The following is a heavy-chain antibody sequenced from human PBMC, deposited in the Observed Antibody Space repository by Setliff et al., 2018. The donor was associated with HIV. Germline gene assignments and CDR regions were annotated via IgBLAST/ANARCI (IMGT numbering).Heavy chain of an antibody. V-gene: IGHV1-69*10. D-gene: IGHD2-2*01. CDR2: IVPIIDIT. CDR3: ASHPGSSIERPYFDT. Sequence: SVKVSCKASGGTFSTYAISWVRQAPGQGLEWMGGIVPIIDITNYAQKFAGRVTITADKATRTIYMDLSSLRSDDTAVYYCASHPGSSIERPYFDTWGQGTLVTVSS. J-gene: IGHJ5*02. CDR1: GGTFSTYA.